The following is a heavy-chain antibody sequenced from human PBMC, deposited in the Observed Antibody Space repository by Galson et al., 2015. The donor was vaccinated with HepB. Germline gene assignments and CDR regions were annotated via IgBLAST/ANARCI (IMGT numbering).Heavy chain of an antibody. CDR1: GGTFSSYA. V-gene: IGHV1-69*13. CDR2: IIPIFGTA. Sequence: SVKVSCKASGGTFSSYAISWVRQAPGQGLEWMGGIIPIFGTANYAQKFQGRVTITADESTSTAYMELSSLRSEDTAVYYCARGYSSGWYQAPLVYYYGMDVWGQGTTVTVSS. CDR3: ARGYSSGWYQAPLVYYYGMDV. J-gene: IGHJ6*02. D-gene: IGHD6-19*01.